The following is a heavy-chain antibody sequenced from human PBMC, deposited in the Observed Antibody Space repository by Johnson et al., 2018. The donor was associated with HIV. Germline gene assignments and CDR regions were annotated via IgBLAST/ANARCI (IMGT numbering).Heavy chain of an antibody. CDR3: ARGGWLGYWSGNSCFMGDAFDI. CDR1: GFTFSSYA. CDR2: ISYDASKK. V-gene: IGHV3-30*04. J-gene: IGHJ3*02. Sequence: QVQLVESGGGVVQPGRYLRLSCAASGFTFSSYAMHWVRQAPGRGLEWVAVISYDASKKYYADSVKGRFTISRDNSKNTLFLQMNSLRAEDTALYYCARGGWLGYWSGNSCFMGDAFDIWGQGTMVTVSS. D-gene: IGHD2-15*01.